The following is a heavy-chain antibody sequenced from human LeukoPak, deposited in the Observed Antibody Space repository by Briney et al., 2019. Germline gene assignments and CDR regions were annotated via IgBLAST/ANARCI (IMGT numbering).Heavy chain of an antibody. CDR2: IKQDGSEK. J-gene: IGHJ4*02. V-gene: IGHV3-7*01. CDR1: GFTFSSYW. Sequence: AGGSLRLSCAVSGFTFSSYWMSWVRQAPGKGLEWVANIKQDGSEKYYVDSVKGRFTISRDNAKNSLYLQMNSLRAEDTAVYYCARVTGELNFDYWGQGTLVTVSS. D-gene: IGHD1-26*01. CDR3: ARVTGELNFDY.